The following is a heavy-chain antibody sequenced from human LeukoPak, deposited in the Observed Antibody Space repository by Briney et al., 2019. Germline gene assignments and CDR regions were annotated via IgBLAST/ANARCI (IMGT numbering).Heavy chain of an antibody. D-gene: IGHD2-21*02. V-gene: IGHV4-39*07. CDR2: IYYSGST. Sequence: PSETLSLTCTVSGGSISSSSYYWGWIRQPPGKGLEWIGSIYYSGSTYYNPSLKSRVTISVDTSKNQFSLKLSSVTAADTAVYYCASFTLYVVVTALDAFDIWGQGTMVTVSS. CDR1: GGSISSSSYY. CDR3: ASFTLYVVVTALDAFDI. J-gene: IGHJ3*02.